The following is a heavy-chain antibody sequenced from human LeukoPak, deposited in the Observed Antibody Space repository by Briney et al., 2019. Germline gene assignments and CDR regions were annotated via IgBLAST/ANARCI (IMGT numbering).Heavy chain of an antibody. CDR1: GFTFSSYS. CDR3: ARVDYITGTTSQSPTSSFDY. V-gene: IGHV3-21*01. Sequence: GGSLRPSCAASGFTFSSYSMNWVRQAPGKGLEWVSSISSSSYIYYADSVKGRFTISRDNAKNSLYLQMNSLRAEDTAVYYCARVDYITGTTSQSPTSSFDYWGQGTLVTVSS. D-gene: IGHD1-7*01. J-gene: IGHJ4*02. CDR2: ISSSSYI.